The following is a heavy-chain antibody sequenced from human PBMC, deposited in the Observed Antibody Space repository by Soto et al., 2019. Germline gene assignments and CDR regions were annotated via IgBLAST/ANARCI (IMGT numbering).Heavy chain of an antibody. Sequence: ASVKVSCKASGFTFSSSAVQWVRQARGQRLEWIGKIVVGSGNTNYAQKFQERVTITRDMSTSTAYMELSSLRSEDTAFYYCAAFDPGPMGFDPWGQGTLVTSPQ. V-gene: IGHV1-58*01. CDR3: AAFDPGPMGFDP. CDR2: IVVGSGNT. D-gene: IGHD3-9*01. CDR1: GFTFSSSA. J-gene: IGHJ5*02.